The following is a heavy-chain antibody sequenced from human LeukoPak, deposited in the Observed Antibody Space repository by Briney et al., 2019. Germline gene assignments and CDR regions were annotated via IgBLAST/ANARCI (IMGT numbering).Heavy chain of an antibody. CDR1: GGIFSSYA. Sequence: GASVKVSCKASGGIFSSYAISWVRQAPGQGLEWMGGIIPIFGTANYAQKFQGRVTITADESTSTAYMELSSLRSEDTAVYYCARVKARDCSSTSCYQYYYYYMDVWGKGTTVTVSS. J-gene: IGHJ6*03. D-gene: IGHD2-2*01. V-gene: IGHV1-69*13. CDR3: ARVKARDCSSTSCYQYYYYYMDV. CDR2: IIPIFGTA.